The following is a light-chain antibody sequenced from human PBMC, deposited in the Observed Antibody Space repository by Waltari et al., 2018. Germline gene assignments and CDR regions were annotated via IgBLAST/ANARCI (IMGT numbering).Light chain of an antibody. J-gene: IGLJ2*01. V-gene: IGLV3-1*01. CDR2: QDS. CDR3: QAGDSSTAMV. CDR1: KLGDTN. Sequence: SYDLTPPPSVSVSPGQTASTPCPGAKLGDTNSCWYHQKPGHSPVLVIYQDSKRPSGIPERFSGSNSGNTAKLTISGTQAMDEADYYCQAGDSSTAMVFGGGTKLTVL.